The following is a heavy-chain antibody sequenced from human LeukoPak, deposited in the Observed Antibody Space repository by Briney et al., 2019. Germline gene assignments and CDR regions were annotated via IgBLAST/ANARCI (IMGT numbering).Heavy chain of an antibody. V-gene: IGHV4-61*01. CDR2: IYYSGNT. CDR1: GASVSSESYY. CDR3: ARDQHAPPRFDY. D-gene: IGHD6-13*01. J-gene: IGHJ4*02. Sequence: TSETLSLTCTVSGASVSSESYYWSWIRQPPGKGLEWIGYIYYSGNTNYSPSLKSRVTISVDTSKNQFSLKLSSVTAADTAVYYCARDQHAPPRFDYWGQGTLVTVSS.